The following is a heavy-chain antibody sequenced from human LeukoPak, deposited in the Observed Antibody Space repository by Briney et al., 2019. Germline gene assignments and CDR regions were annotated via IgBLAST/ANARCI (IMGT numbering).Heavy chain of an antibody. CDR3: ARLRSSLWDFDY. Sequence: SETLSLTCTVSGGSISSSSYYWGWIRQPPGKGLEWIGSIYYSGSTYYNPSLKSRVTISVDTSKNQFSLKLSSVTAADTAVYYCARLRSSLWDFDYWGQGTLVTVSS. J-gene: IGHJ4*02. CDR1: GGSISSSSYY. D-gene: IGHD3-10*01. V-gene: IGHV4-39*01. CDR2: IYYSGST.